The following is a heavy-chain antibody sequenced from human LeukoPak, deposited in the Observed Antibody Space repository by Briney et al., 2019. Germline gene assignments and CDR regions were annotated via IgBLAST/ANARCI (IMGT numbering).Heavy chain of an antibody. CDR1: GYTFTSYG. Sequence: ASVKVSCKASGYTFTSYGFSWVRQAPGQGLEWMGWISGYTGNTNYAQKLQGRVTMTTDTSTSTAYMELRSLRSDDTAVYYCARAIVVIPAYYYYYMDVWGKRTTVTVSS. D-gene: IGHD2-2*01. CDR2: ISGYTGNT. CDR3: ARAIVVIPAYYYYYMDV. J-gene: IGHJ6*03. V-gene: IGHV1-18*01.